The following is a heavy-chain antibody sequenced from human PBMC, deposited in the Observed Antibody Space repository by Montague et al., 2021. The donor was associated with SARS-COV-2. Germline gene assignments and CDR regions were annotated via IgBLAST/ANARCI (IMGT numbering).Heavy chain of an antibody. D-gene: IGHD2-21*01. Sequence: SRRLSLSASGFGFSVYWMYWVRQAPGKGLVWVSRISPDGSDTAYADFVKGRFTISRDNAGDTLYLQMNSLRADDAALYYCARELWSAGEYWGQGALVTVSS. CDR2: ISPDGSDT. CDR3: ARELWSAGEY. CDR1: GFGFSVYW. J-gene: IGHJ4*02. V-gene: IGHV3-74*01.